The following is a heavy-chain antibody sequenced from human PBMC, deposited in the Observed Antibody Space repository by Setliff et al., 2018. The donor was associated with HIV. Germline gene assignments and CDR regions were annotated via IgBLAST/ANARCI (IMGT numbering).Heavy chain of an antibody. Sequence: GASVKVSCKASGYTFINYHTTWVRQAPGQGLEWVGSISASTVNTNYTQGRVTMTTDISTSTAYMELRSLRSADTAVYYCARVPVSSYYYYMDVWGKGTTVTVSS. CDR1: GYTFINYH. CDR3: ARVPVSSYYYYMDV. D-gene: IGHD3-10*01. J-gene: IGHJ6*03. CDR2: ISASTVNT. V-gene: IGHV1-18*01.